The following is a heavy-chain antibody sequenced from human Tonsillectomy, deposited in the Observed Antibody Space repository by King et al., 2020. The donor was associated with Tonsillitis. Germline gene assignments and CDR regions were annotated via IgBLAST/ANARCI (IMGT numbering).Heavy chain of an antibody. J-gene: IGHJ6*02. V-gene: IGHV1-8*01. D-gene: IGHD3-3*01. CDR2: MNPNTGHS. CDR3: ARGFGVVIIGGVDV. Sequence: VQLVESGAEVKKPGASVKVSCKVSGYTFTNYDINWVRQATGQGLEWMGWMNPNTGHSGSAQMFQVRVTMTRNTSISTAYMELSSLRSEDTAVYYCARGFGVVIIGGVDVWGQGTTVTVSS. CDR1: GYTFTNYD.